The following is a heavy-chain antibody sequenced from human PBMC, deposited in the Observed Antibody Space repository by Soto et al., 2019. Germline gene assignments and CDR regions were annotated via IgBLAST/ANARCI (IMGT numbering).Heavy chain of an antibody. V-gene: IGHV6-1*01. CDR3: ARGSVPSTTVTTFFLDY. Sequence: SQTLSLTCAISGDSVSSNSAAWNWIRQSTSRGLEWLGRTYYRSKWYNDYAVSVKSRITINPDTSKNQFSLKLSSVTAADTAVYYCARGSVPSTTVTTFFLDYWGQGTLVTVSS. J-gene: IGHJ4*02. CDR2: TYYRSKWYN. D-gene: IGHD4-17*01. CDR1: GDSVSSNSAA.